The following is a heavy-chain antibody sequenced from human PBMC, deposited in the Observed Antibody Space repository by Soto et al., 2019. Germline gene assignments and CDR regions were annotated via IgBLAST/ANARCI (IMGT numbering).Heavy chain of an antibody. CDR2: ISPDGSAK. CDR1: GMTFSNYW. J-gene: IGHJ6*02. Sequence: GGSLRLSCVASGMTFSNYWMNWVRQTPGKGLEWVANISPDGSAKAYVDSVKGRFTISRDTSKNTLYLQMDRLRDEDTVVYYCVRPLPSGQTHARDVWGQGTTVTVSS. CDR3: VRPLPSGQTHARDV. D-gene: IGHD3-10*01. V-gene: IGHV3-7*03.